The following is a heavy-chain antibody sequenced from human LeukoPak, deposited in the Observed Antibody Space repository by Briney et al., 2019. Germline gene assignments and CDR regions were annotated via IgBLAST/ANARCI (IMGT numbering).Heavy chain of an antibody. CDR2: ISGSGGST. CDR1: GFTFSSYA. D-gene: IGHD3-10*01. CDR3: AKRKGDYYGSGSYPPFDY. J-gene: IGHJ4*02. V-gene: IGHV3-23*01. Sequence: PGGSLRLSCAASGFTFSSYAMSWVRQAPGKGLEWVSAISGSGGSTYYADSVKGRFTISRDNSKNTLYLQMNSLRAEDTAVYYCAKRKGDYYGSGSYPPFDYWGQGTLVTVSS.